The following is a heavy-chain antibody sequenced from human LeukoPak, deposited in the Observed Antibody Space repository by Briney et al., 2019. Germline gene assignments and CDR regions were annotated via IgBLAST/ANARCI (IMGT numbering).Heavy chain of an antibody. CDR3: AKAVFGDCSGGSCYSNWFDP. CDR2: ISGDGGST. Sequence: GESLKISCAASGFTFDDYAIHWVRQAPGKGLEWVSLISGDGGSTYYADSVKGRFTISRDNSKNSLYLQMNSLRTEDTALYYCAKAVFGDCSGGSCYSNWFDPWGQGTLVTVSS. V-gene: IGHV3-43*02. D-gene: IGHD2-15*01. J-gene: IGHJ5*02. CDR1: GFTFDDYA.